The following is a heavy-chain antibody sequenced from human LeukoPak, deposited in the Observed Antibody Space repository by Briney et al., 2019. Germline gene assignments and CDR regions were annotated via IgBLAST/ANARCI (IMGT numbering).Heavy chain of an antibody. CDR1: GYTFTSYG. CDR3: ARDSEEPDPADY. Sequence: GASMNVSCKASGYTFTSYGISWVRQAPGQGLEWMGWISAYNGNTNYAQKLQGRVTMTTDTSTSTAYMELRSLRSDDTAVYYCARDSEEPDPADYWGQGTLVTVSS. J-gene: IGHJ4*02. V-gene: IGHV1-18*01. D-gene: IGHD1-26*01. CDR2: ISAYNGNT.